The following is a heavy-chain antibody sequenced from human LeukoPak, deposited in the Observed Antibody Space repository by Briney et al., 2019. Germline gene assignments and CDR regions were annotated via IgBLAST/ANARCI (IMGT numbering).Heavy chain of an antibody. CDR2: MSYDGRKQ. CDR3: AKDYYASGDGPFDY. J-gene: IGHJ4*02. D-gene: IGHD3-10*01. Sequence: PGGSLRLSCAASGFTFTNFGMHWVRQAPGKGLEWVAVMSYDGRKQYNADSVKGRFTISRDNSKNTLYLQMNSLRAEDTAIYYCAKDYYASGDGPFDYWGQGTLVTVPS. V-gene: IGHV3-30*18. CDR1: GFTFTNFG.